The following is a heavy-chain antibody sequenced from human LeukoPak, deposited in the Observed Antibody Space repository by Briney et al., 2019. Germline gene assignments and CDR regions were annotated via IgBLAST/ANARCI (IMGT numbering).Heavy chain of an antibody. Sequence: PSETLSLTCTVSGGSISSYYWSWIRQPPGKGLEWIGYIYYSGSTNYNPSLKSRVTISVDTSKNQFSLKLSSVTAADTAVYYCAGYSGSYYLFDYWGQGTLVTVSS. CDR2: IYYSGST. CDR3: AGYSGSYYLFDY. J-gene: IGHJ4*02. CDR1: GGSISSYY. D-gene: IGHD1-26*01. V-gene: IGHV4-59*08.